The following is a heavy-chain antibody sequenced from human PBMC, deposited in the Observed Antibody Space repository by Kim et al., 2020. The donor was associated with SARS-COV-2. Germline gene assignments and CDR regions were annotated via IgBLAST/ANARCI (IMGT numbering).Heavy chain of an antibody. CDR1: GYTFTSYY. D-gene: IGHD5-12*01. J-gene: IGHJ6*02. V-gene: IGHV1-46*01. CDR2: INPSGGST. Sequence: ASVKVSCKASGYTFTSYYMHWVRQAPGQGLEWMGIINPSGGSTSYAQKFQGRVTMTRDTSTSTVYMELSSLRSEDTAVYYCAREREMGSEMATIPYYYYYYGMDVWGQGTTVTVSS. CDR3: AREREMGSEMATIPYYYYYYGMDV.